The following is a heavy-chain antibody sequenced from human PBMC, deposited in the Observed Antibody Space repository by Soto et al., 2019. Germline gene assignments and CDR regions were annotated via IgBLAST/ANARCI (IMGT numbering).Heavy chain of an antibody. CDR2: IYYSGST. CDR3: ARAFRYGDYGPGEFDY. Sequence: SETLSLTCTVSGGSISSYYWSWIRQPPGKGLEWIGYIYYSGSTNYNPSLKSRVTISVDTSKNQFSLKLSSVTAADTAVYYCARAFRYGDYGPGEFDYWGQGTLVTVSS. V-gene: IGHV4-59*01. D-gene: IGHD4-17*01. J-gene: IGHJ4*02. CDR1: GGSISSYY.